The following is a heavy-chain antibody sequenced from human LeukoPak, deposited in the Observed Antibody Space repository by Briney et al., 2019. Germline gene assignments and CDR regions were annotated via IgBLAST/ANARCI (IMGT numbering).Heavy chain of an antibody. V-gene: IGHV4-30-2*01. J-gene: IGHJ4*02. CDR3: ARQYDGYYDY. Sequence: SETLSLTCTVSGGSISSGGYYWSWIRQPPGKGLEWIGYIYHSGSTYYNPSLKSRVTISVDGSKNQFSLKLTSVTAADTAVYYCARQYDGYYDYWGQGTLVTVSS. D-gene: IGHD3-22*01. CDR1: GGSISSGGYY. CDR2: IYHSGST.